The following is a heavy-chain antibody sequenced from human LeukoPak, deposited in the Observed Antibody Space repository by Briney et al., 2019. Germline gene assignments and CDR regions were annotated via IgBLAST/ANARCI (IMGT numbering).Heavy chain of an antibody. CDR1: GFTFDDYG. Sequence: PGGSLRLSCAASGFTFDDYGMSWVRQGPGMGLEWVSGINWNGGSTAHADSVKGRFAISRDNAKNSLYLQMNSLRAEDTALYYCVRQYSSGWYYFDYWGQGTLVTVSS. J-gene: IGHJ4*02. CDR3: VRQYSSGWYYFDY. D-gene: IGHD6-19*01. CDR2: INWNGGST. V-gene: IGHV3-20*04.